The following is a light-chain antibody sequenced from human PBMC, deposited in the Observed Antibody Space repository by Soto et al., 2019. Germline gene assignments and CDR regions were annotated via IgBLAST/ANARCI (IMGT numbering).Light chain of an antibody. CDR3: ETWDSSTRV. CDR1: SGHSSNT. Sequence: QLVLTQSSSASASLGSSVILTCTLSSGHSSNTIAWHQQQPGKAPRFLIKIESSGGYNKGSGVPDRFSGSSSGADRYLAISNLQSEDEADYYCETWDSSTRVFGGGTKVTVL. J-gene: IGLJ2*01. CDR2: IESSGGY. V-gene: IGLV4-60*03.